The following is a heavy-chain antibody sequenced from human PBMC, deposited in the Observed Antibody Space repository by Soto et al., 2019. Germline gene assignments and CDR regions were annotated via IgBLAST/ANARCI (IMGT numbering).Heavy chain of an antibody. CDR1: GFSLSTSGMC. V-gene: IGHV2-70*11. CDR3: ARIRSRVYYYYGMDV. CDR2: IDWDDDK. Sequence: SGPTLVNPTQTLTLTCTFSGFSLSTSGMCVSWIRQPPGKALEWLARIDWDDDKYYSTSLKTRLTISKDTSKNQVVLTMTNMDPVDTATYYCARIRSRVYYYYGMDVWGQGTTVTVSS. J-gene: IGHJ6*02.